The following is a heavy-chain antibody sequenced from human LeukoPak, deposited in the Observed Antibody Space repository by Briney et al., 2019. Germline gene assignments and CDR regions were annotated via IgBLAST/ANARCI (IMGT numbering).Heavy chain of an antibody. J-gene: IGHJ4*02. CDR1: GFTFSTYW. CDR2: SHDDGSST. D-gene: IGHD2-15*01. Sequence: GGSLRLSCAAAGFTFSTYWMHWVRQAPGKGLVWVSRSHDDGSSTNYADSVTGRFTISRDNAKNTLYLQMNSLRAEDTAVYYCARGRYGSLDYWGQGTLVTVSA. CDR3: ARGRYGSLDY. V-gene: IGHV3-74*01.